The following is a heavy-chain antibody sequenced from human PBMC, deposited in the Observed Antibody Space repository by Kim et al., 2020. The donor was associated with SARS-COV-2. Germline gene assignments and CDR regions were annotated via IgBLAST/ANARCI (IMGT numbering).Heavy chain of an antibody. CDR3: ATIYHSRGGYDY. CDR2: FDPEDGDT. Sequence: ASVKVSCKVSGYTLTEFSMHWVRQAPGQGLEWMGGFDPEDGDTIYAQKFQGRVTMTRDTSTDTAYMELSSLRSDDTAVYYCATIYHSRGGYDYWDQGTLV. D-gene: IGHD2-21*01. J-gene: IGHJ4*02. CDR1: GYTLTEFS. V-gene: IGHV1-24*01.